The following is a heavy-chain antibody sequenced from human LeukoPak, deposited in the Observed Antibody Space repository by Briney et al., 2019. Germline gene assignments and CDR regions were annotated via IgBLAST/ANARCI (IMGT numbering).Heavy chain of an antibody. V-gene: IGHV1-8*03. Sequence: ASVKASCKASGGTFTTYSISWVRQATGQGLEWMGWMNPNSGNTGYAQKFQGRVTITRNTSISTAYMELSSLRSEDTAVYYCARGEAAAGTSLDPWGQGTLVTVSS. D-gene: IGHD6-13*01. CDR2: MNPNSGNT. J-gene: IGHJ5*02. CDR1: GGTFTTYS. CDR3: ARGEAAAGTSLDP.